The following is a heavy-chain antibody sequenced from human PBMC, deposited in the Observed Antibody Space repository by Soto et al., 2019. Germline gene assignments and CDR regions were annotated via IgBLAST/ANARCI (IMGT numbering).Heavy chain of an antibody. D-gene: IGHD4-17*01. J-gene: IGHJ4*02. CDR1: GGSISSGDYY. V-gene: IGHV4-30-4*01. CDR3: ARGVTTVVTPALDY. CDR2: IYYSGST. Sequence: SETLSLTCTVSGGSISSGDYYWSWIRQPPGKGLEWIGYIYYSGSTYYNPSLKSRVTISVDTSKNQFSLKLSSVTAADTAVYYCARGVTTVVTPALDYWGQGTRVTVSS.